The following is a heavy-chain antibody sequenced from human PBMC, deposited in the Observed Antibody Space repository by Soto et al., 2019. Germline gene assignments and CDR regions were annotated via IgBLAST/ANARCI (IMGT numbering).Heavy chain of an antibody. CDR2: IIPVFGTP. J-gene: IGHJ6*02. V-gene: IGHV1-69*01. CDR1: GGTFTTFA. Sequence: QVQLVQSGAEVKEPGSSVKVSCKASGGTFTTFAISWVRQAPGQGPEWMGGIIPVFGTPNYAQKFQGRVTITADESTSTAYMELSSLRSEDTAVYYCARGGSTMVRGPLVYGLDVWGQGTTVTVSS. D-gene: IGHD3-10*01. CDR3: ARGGSTMVRGPLVYGLDV.